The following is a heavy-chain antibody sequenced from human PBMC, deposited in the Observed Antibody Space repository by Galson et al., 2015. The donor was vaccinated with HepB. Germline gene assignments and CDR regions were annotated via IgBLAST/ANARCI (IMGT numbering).Heavy chain of an antibody. D-gene: IGHD3-10*02. CDR1: GGSLSSGGYY. CDR2: IFYSGIT. V-gene: IGHV4-31*03. CDR3: ARQMSPYVPFDY. Sequence: TLSLTCSVSGGSLSSGGYYWSWIRQHPGEGLEWIGYIFYSGITYDNPSLKNRVTISVDTSKNQFSLKLSSVTAADTAVYYCARQMSPYVPFDYWGQGTLVTVSS. J-gene: IGHJ4*02.